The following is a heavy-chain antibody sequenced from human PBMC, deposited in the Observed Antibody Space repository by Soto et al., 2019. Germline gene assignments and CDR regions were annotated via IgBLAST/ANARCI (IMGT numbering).Heavy chain of an antibody. CDR3: ARHRVVAATPNNWFDP. J-gene: IGHJ5*02. D-gene: IGHD2-15*01. Sequence: QLQLQESGPGLVKPSETLSLTCTVSGGSISSSSYYWGWIRQPPGKGLEWIGSIYYSGSTYYNPSLKSRVTISVDTSKNQFSLKLSSVTAADTAVYYCARHRVVAATPNNWFDPWGQGTLVTVSS. CDR1: GGSISSSSYY. CDR2: IYYSGST. V-gene: IGHV4-39*01.